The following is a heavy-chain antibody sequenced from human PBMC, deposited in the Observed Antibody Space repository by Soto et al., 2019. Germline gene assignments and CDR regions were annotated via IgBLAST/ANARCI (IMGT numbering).Heavy chain of an antibody. CDR1: GFTFNSHT. CDR3: AREVGATGY. CDR2: ISDSSSTI. D-gene: IGHD1-26*01. Sequence: EVQLVESGGGLVQPGGSLRLSCVASGFTFNSHTMNWVRQAPGKGLEWLSYISDSSSTIYYADSVKGRFTISRDNAKTSLYLKMNSLRAADAAVYYCAREVGATGYWGQGTLVTVSS. J-gene: IGHJ4*02. V-gene: IGHV3-48*04.